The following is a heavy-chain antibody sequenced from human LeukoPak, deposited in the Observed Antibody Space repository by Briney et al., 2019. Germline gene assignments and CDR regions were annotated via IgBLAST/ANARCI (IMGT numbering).Heavy chain of an antibody. V-gene: IGHV1-18*01. J-gene: IGHJ3*02. CDR3: ASPGRSYYTRAQDAFDI. CDR1: GYTFTSYG. CDR2: ISAYNGNT. Sequence: GASVKVSCKASGYTFTSYGISWVRQAPGQGLEWMGWISAYNGNTNYAQKLQGRVAMTTDTSTSTAYMELRSLRSDDTAVYYCASPGRSYYTRAQDAFDIWGQGTMVTVSS. D-gene: IGHD1-26*01.